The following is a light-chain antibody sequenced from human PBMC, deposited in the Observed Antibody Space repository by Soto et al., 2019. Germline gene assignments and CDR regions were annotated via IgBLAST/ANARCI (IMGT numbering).Light chain of an antibody. V-gene: IGKV3-20*01. CDR2: GTS. Sequence: EIVLTQSPGTLSLSPGKRATLSCRASQSVSSKYLAWYQQKPGQPPRLLIYGTSSRATGIPDRFSGSGSGTDFTLTISRLEPEDFAVYYCQQYDPSPPLTFGGGTKVEL. J-gene: IGKJ4*01. CDR1: QSVSSKY. CDR3: QQYDPSPPLT.